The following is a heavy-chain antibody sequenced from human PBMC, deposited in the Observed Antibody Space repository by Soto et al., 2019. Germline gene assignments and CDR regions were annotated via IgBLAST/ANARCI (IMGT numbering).Heavy chain of an antibody. D-gene: IGHD1-26*01. CDR1: GFTFSSYA. J-gene: IGHJ2*01. CDR2: ISGSGGST. V-gene: IGHV3-23*01. CDR3: ANVVGATTVWYFDL. Sequence: EVQLLESGGGLVQPGGSLRLSCAASGFTFSSYAMSWVRQAPGKALEWVSAISGSGGSTYYADSVKGRFTISRDNSKNTLYLQMNSLRAEDTAVYYCANVVGATTVWYFDLWGRGTLVTVSS.